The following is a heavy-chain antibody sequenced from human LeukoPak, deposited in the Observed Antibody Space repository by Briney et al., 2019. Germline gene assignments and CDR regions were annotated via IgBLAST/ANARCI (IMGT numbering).Heavy chain of an antibody. CDR2: IYYSGST. D-gene: IGHD1-26*01. CDR1: GGSISSGDYY. J-gene: IGHJ5*02. V-gene: IGHV4-30-4*01. Sequence: KPSETLSLTCTVSGGSISSGDYYWSWIRQPPGKGLEWIGYIYYSGSTYYNPSLESRVTISVDTSKNQFSLKLSSVTAADTAVYYCAREHIRYSGSYLNWFDPWGQGTLVTVSS. CDR3: AREHIRYSGSYLNWFDP.